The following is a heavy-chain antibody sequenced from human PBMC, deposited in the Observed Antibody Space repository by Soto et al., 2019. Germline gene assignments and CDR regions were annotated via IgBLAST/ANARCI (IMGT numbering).Heavy chain of an antibody. Sequence: LRLSCAASGFTFSSYAMHWVRQAPGKGLEWVAVISYDGSNKYYADSVKGRFTISRDNSKNALYLQMNSLRAEDTAVYYCARGTYYDFWSGQSMDVWGQGTTVTVSS. V-gene: IGHV3-30-3*01. J-gene: IGHJ6*02. D-gene: IGHD3-3*01. CDR1: GFTFSSYA. CDR3: ARGTYYDFWSGQSMDV. CDR2: ISYDGSNK.